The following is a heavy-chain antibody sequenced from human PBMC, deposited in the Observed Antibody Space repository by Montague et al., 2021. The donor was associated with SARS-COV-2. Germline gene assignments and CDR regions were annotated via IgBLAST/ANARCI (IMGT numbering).Heavy chain of an antibody. CDR3: VRDTGSAQAGFDA. D-gene: IGHD4-17*01. CDR1: GDSVWGNTAA. Sequence: CAISGDSVWGNTAARNWIRQSPSGGLEWLGRTNYRSKWTSDYATSVEGRISIDPDTSKNQFFLHLRSVTPEDTGVYYCVRDTGSAQAGFDAWGQGTLVTVSS. V-gene: IGHV6-1*01. CDR2: TNYRSKWTS. J-gene: IGHJ4*02.